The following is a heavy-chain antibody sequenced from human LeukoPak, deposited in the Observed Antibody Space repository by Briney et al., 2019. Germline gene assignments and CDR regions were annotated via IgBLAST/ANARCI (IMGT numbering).Heavy chain of an antibody. CDR2: FDPEDGET. CDR3: ATEFNLRIAAARYYYYGMDV. Sequence: ASVKVSCKVSGYTLTELSMHWVRQAPGKGLEWMGGFDPEDGETIYAQKFQGRVTMTEDTSTDTAYMELSSLRSEDTAVYYCATEFNLRIAAARYYYYGMDVWGQGTTVTVPS. V-gene: IGHV1-24*01. D-gene: IGHD6-13*01. CDR1: GYTLTELS. J-gene: IGHJ6*02.